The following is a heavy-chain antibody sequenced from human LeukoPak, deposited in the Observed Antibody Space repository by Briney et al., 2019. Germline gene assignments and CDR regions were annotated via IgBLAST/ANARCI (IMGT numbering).Heavy chain of an antibody. D-gene: IGHD3-22*01. CDR2: SYSSGST. V-gene: IGHV4-61*02. CDR1: GGSISSGSDY. J-gene: IGHJ4*02. Sequence: SETLSLTCTVSGGSISSGSDYCSWIRQTAGKGLEWIGRSYSSGSTNYNPSLKSRVSISVDTSKNQFSLRLSSVTAADTAVYYCARGSRYSSGCDYIDHWGQGTLVTVSS. CDR3: ARGSRYSSGCDYIDH.